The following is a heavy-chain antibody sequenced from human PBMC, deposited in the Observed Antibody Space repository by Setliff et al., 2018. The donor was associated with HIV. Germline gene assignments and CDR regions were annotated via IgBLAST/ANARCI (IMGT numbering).Heavy chain of an antibody. CDR1: RFDFNNYW. J-gene: IGHJ4*02. D-gene: IGHD1-20*01. Sequence: GGSLRLSCAASRFDFNNYWMCWVRQAPGKGLEWVANIGQDGSEKNYVDSVKGRFTISRDNAKDSLYLQMNSLTVEDTGVYYCAKDMNYNNNYPGVLGSWGRGTLVTVSS. V-gene: IGHV3-7*01. CDR3: AKDMNYNNNYPGVLGS. CDR2: IGQDGSEK.